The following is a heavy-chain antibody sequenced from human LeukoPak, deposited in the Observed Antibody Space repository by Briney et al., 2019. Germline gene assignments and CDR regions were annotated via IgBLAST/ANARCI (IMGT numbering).Heavy chain of an antibody. CDR1: GFNFSSRG. D-gene: IGHD3-10*02. Sequence: PGGTPILSCAASGFNFSSRGMSWVLQAPGRGLEWVSALTASGGSTYYAASVKGRFTISRNNAKHSLYLKMNSLRAEETAVYYRADLGITMIGGVWGKGTTVTISS. CDR3: ADLGITMIGGV. CDR2: LTASGGST. J-gene: IGHJ6*04. V-gene: IGHV3-23*01.